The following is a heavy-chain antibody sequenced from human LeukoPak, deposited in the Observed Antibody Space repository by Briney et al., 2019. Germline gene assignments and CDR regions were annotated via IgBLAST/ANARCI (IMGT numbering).Heavy chain of an antibody. CDR3: ARDGVAFIAARPEAYYMDV. CDR2: IYLYGTT. D-gene: IGHD6-6*01. Sequence: PSETLSLTCSVSIGSISSSKWWSWVRQSPVKGLEWIGEIYLYGTTNYNPSFTSRVTMSVDRSRNQFSLKLSSVTAADTAVYYCARDGVAFIAARPEAYYMDVWGKGTTVTVSS. J-gene: IGHJ6*03. V-gene: IGHV4-4*02. CDR1: IGSISSSKW.